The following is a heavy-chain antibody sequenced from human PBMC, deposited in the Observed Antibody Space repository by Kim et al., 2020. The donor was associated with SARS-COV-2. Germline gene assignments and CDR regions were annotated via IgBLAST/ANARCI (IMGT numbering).Heavy chain of an antibody. CDR1: GHSLTTYW. CDR2: IDPGDSYT. V-gene: IGHV5-10-1*01. CDR3: ARVKVSAFFDTYFDP. Sequence: GESLKISCQVSGHSLTTYWISWVRQMPGKGLEWMGRIDPGDSYTNYSPSFQGQVTISVDNSITTSNTVTTAYLQWSSLKASDTATYYCARVKVSAFFDTYFDPWGPGTLVIVSS. D-gene: IGHD2-21*02. J-gene: IGHJ5*02.